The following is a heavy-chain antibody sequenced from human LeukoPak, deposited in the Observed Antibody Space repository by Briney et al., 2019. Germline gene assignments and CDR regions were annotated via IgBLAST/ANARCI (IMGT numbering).Heavy chain of an antibody. CDR1: GFTFSNYW. D-gene: IGHD2-2*01. CDR3: AKYSWTAAAYYYYGMDV. Sequence: PGGSLRLSCAVSGFTFSNYWMTWVRQAPGKGLEWVAVISYDGSNKYYADSVKGRFTISRDNSKNTLYLQMNSLRAEDTAVYYCAKYSWTAAAYYYYGMDVWGQGTTVTVSS. V-gene: IGHV3-30*18. J-gene: IGHJ6*02. CDR2: ISYDGSNK.